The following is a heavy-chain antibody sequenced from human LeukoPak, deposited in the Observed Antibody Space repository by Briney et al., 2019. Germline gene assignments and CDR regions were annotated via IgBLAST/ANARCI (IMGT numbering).Heavy chain of an antibody. J-gene: IGHJ4*02. D-gene: IGHD6-19*01. V-gene: IGHV4-59*01. CDR3: ARGTIEVAGIFDC. CDR1: GGSISGYY. CDR2: IDYSGST. Sequence: PSETLSLTCIVSGGSISGYYWSWIRQPPGKGLGWIGFIDYSGSTDYNPSLESRLTISVDMSKNQFSLKLSSVTAADTAVYYCARGTIEVAGIFDCWGQGTLLTVSS.